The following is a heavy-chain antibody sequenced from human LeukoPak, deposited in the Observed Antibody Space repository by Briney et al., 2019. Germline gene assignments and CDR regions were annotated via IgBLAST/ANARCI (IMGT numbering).Heavy chain of an antibody. CDR1: GFTVSSNY. Sequence: GGSLRLSCAASGFTVSSNYMSWVRQAPGKGLEWVSVIYSGGSTYYADSVKGRFTISRDNSKNTLYLQMDSLRAEDTAVYYCASAFYDSSGFDYWGQGTLVTVSS. D-gene: IGHD3-22*01. J-gene: IGHJ4*02. CDR2: IYSGGST. CDR3: ASAFYDSSGFDY. V-gene: IGHV3-66*01.